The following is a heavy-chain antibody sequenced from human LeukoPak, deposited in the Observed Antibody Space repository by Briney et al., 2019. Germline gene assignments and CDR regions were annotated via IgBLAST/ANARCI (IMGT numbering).Heavy chain of an antibody. D-gene: IGHD2-15*01. V-gene: IGHV3-7*03. CDR1: GFTFSNYW. CDR2: IKQDGSEK. CDR3: AKWGCSGGSCYPFDY. J-gene: IGHJ4*02. Sequence: GGSLRLSCAASGFTFSNYWMSWVRQAPGKGLEWVANIKQDGSEKYYVDSVKGRFTISRDNAKNSLYLQMNSLRAEDTAVYYCAKWGCSGGSCYPFDYWGQGTLVTVSS.